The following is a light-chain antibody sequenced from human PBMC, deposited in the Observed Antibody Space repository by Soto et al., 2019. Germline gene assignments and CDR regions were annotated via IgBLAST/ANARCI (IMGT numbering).Light chain of an antibody. V-gene: IGLV2-11*01. CDR2: DVS. Sequence: QSVLTQPRSVSGSPGQSVTISCTGTSSDVAYYKYVSWYQQHPGKAPKLMIYDVSNRPSGVPDRFSGSKSSNTASLTISGLQAEDEADYYCCSFAGNFVFGTGTKVTLL. J-gene: IGLJ1*01. CDR1: SSDVAYYKY. CDR3: CSFAGNFV.